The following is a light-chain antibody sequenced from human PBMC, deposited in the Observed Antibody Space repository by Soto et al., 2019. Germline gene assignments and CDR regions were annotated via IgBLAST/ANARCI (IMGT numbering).Light chain of an antibody. V-gene: IGKV3-11*01. CDR3: QQRSNWRVT. CDR1: QSVNIY. Sequence: EIVLTQSPGTLSLSPGERATPSCRASQSVNIYLAWYQQKPGQAPRLLIYDASNRATGIPARFSGSGSGTDFTLTISSLEPEDIAVYYCQQRSNWRVTFGGGTKVDIK. J-gene: IGKJ4*01. CDR2: DAS.